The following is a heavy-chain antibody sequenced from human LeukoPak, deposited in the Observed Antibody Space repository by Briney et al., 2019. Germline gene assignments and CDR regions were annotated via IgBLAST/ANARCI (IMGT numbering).Heavy chain of an antibody. J-gene: IGHJ3*02. V-gene: IGHV4-61*02. CDR3: ARGGYSYGYSAFDI. D-gene: IGHD5-18*01. CDR1: GVSISSGSYY. CDR2: IYTSGST. Sequence: SQTLSLTCTVSGVSISSGSYYWSWIPPPAGKGLEWIGRIYTSGSTNYNPSLKSRVTISVDTSKNQFSLKLSSVTAADTAVYYCARGGYSYGYSAFDIWVQGTMVTVSS.